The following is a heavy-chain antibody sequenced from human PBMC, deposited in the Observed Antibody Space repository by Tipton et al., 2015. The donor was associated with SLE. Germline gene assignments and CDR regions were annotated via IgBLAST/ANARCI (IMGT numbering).Heavy chain of an antibody. CDR1: GYTFSNYQ. V-gene: IGHV1-18*01. D-gene: IGHD1-1*01. CDR2: ISAYNGNA. J-gene: IGHJ3*02. CDR3: ARGRTRRNDAYDI. Sequence: QLVQSGAEVKEPGASVKVSCKASGYTFSNYQITWVRQAPGQGLEWMGWISAYNGNAYYAQKVQGRVTMTTDTSTNTAYMELRSLISDDAAVYYCARGRTRRNDAYDIWGQGTLVTVSS.